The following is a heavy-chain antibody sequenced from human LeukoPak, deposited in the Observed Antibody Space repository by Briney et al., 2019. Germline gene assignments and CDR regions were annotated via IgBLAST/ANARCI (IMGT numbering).Heavy chain of an antibody. V-gene: IGHV3-21*01. Sequence: GGSLRLSCAASGFTFSSYSMNWVRQAPGKGLEWVSSISSSSSYIYYADSVKGRFTISRDNAKNSLYLQMNSLRAEDTAVYYCARGFNYDFWSGYSLDYWGQGTLVTVSS. CDR1: GFTFSSYS. CDR3: ARGFNYDFWSGYSLDY. D-gene: IGHD3-3*01. CDR2: ISSSSSYI. J-gene: IGHJ4*02.